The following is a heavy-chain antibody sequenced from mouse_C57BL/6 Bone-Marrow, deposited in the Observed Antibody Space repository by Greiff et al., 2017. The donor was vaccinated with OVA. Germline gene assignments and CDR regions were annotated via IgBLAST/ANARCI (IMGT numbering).Heavy chain of an antibody. V-gene: IGHV1-7*01. CDR1: GYTFTSYW. CDR2: IIPSSGYT. Sequence: VQLQQSGAELAKPGASVKLSCKASGYTFTSYWMPWVQQRPGQGLEWIGYIIPSSGYTKSNQKFTDKATLTADKYSSTAYMQLSSLTYEDAAVYYCGRSLLWGGYFDDWGKGTTLTVSS. D-gene: IGHD2-10*01. J-gene: IGHJ2*01. CDR3: GRSLLWGGYFDD.